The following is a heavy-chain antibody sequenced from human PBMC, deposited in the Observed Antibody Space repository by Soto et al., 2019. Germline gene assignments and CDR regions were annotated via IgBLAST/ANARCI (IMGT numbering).Heavy chain of an antibody. D-gene: IGHD3-22*01. Sequence: GGSLRLSCVASGFTFISSFMGWIRQAPGKGLEWVANINQDGGVTYYVDSVEGRFTISRDNTKDSLYLQMNSLRGEDTAMYYCVRPDSTGFYPYWGQGTLVTVSS. J-gene: IGHJ4*02. CDR1: GFTFISSF. CDR3: VRPDSTGFYPY. CDR2: INQDGGVT. V-gene: IGHV3-7*03.